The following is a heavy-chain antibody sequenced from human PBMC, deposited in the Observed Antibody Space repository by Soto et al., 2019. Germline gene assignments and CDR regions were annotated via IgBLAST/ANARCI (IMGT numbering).Heavy chain of an antibody. J-gene: IGHJ3*02. CDR3: ARGGLYFHSFDI. CDR1: GFTFSSYG. CDR2: IWYDGSNK. D-gene: IGHD2-2*02. V-gene: IGHV3-33*01. Sequence: QVQLVESGGGVVQPGRSLRLSCAASGFTFSSYGMHWVRQAPGKGLEWVAVIWYDGSNKYYADSVKGRFTISRDNSKNTLYLQMNSLRAEETAVYYGARGGLYFHSFDIWGQGTMVTVSS.